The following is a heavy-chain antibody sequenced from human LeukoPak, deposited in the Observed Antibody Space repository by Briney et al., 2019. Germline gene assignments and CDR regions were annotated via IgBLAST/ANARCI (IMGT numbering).Heavy chain of an antibody. V-gene: IGHV3-11*01. CDR2: ISSSGSTI. CDR3: ARGPREVVVPAALSWFDP. Sequence: GGSLRLSCAASGFTFSDYYMSWIRQAPGKGLEWVSYISSSGSTIYYADSVKGRFTISRDNAKNSLYLQMNSLRAEDTAAYYCARGPREVVVPAALSWFDPWGQGTLVTVSS. CDR1: GFTFSDYY. J-gene: IGHJ5*02. D-gene: IGHD2-2*01.